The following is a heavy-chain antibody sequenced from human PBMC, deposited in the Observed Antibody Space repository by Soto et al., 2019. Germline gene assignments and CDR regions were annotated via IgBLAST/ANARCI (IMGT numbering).Heavy chain of an antibody. CDR3: VRYCSGGSCYSDDAFDI. Sequence: PGGSLRLSCAASGFTFSSYSMNWVRQAPGKGLEWVSSISSSSSYIYYADSVKGRFTISRDNAKNSLYLQMNSLRAEDTAVYYCVRYCSGGSCYSDDAFDIWGQGTMVTVSS. J-gene: IGHJ3*02. CDR1: GFTFSSYS. CDR2: ISSSSSYI. D-gene: IGHD2-15*01. V-gene: IGHV3-21*01.